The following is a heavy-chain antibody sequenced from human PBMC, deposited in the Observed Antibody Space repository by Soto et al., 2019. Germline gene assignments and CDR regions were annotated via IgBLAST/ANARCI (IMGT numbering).Heavy chain of an antibody. D-gene: IGHD1-26*01. Sequence: EVQLLESGGGLVQPGGSLRLSCVASGFTFSNYAMSWVRQAPGKGLEWVSTISGAGDATFYADSVKGRFTISRNKPKSTLLHQSNSQRAENTAIYYCAKDPGTDASVGGDSWGQGTLLTVSS. V-gene: IGHV3-23*01. CDR1: GFTFSNYA. J-gene: IGHJ4*02. CDR2: ISGAGDAT. CDR3: AKDPGTDASVGGDS.